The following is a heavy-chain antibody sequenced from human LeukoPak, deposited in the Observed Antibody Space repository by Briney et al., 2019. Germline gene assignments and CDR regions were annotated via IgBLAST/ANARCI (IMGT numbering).Heavy chain of an antibody. D-gene: IGHD5-12*01. CDR3: ARQNFAVATSGSDY. CDR1: GGSISSYF. Sequence: PSETLSLTCTVSGGSISSYFWSWVRQPPGKGLEWSGYIYYSGSANYNPSLKSRVTISVDTSKNQFSLKLSSVTAADTAVCYCARQNFAVATSGSDYWGQGTLVTVSS. V-gene: IGHV4-59*08. CDR2: IYYSGSA. J-gene: IGHJ4*02.